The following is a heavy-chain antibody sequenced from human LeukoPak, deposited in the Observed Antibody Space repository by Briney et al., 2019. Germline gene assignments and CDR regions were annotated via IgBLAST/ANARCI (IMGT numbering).Heavy chain of an antibody. CDR2: IKSKTDGGTT. D-gene: IGHD5-12*01. CDR3: TTDIVATVHGSDAFDI. V-gene: IGHV3-15*01. J-gene: IGHJ3*02. Sequence: PGGSLRLSCAASGFTFSNAWMSWVRQAPGKGPEWVGRIKSKTDGGTTDYAAPVKGRFTISRDDSKNTLYLQMNSLKTEATAVYYCTTDIVATVHGSDAFDIWGQGTMVTVSS. CDR1: GFTFSNAW.